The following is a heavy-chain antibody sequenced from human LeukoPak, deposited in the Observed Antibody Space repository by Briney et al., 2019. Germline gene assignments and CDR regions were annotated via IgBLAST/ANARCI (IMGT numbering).Heavy chain of an antibody. J-gene: IGHJ4*02. D-gene: IGHD2-21*02. V-gene: IGHV3-30-3*01. CDR2: ISYDGSNK. Sequence: PGGSLRLSCAASGLTFSSYAMHWVRQAPGKGLEWVAVISYDGSNKYYADSVKGRFTISRDNSKNTLYLQMNSLRAEDTAVYYCARDEGFVVVTAILDYWGQGTLVTVPS. CDR3: ARDEGFVVVTAILDY. CDR1: GLTFSSYA.